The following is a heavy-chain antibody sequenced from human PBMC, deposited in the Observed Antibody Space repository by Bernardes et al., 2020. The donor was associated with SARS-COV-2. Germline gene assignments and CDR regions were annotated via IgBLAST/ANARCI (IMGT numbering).Heavy chain of an antibody. CDR1: GYTFTSYG. CDR2: ISAYNGNT. D-gene: IGHD3-3*01. J-gene: IGHJ4*02. CDR3: AREVRTIWSGYYEYYFDY. V-gene: IGHV1-18*01. Sequence: ASVKVSCKASGYTFTSYGISWVRQAPGQGLEWMGWISAYNGNTNYAQKLQGRVTMTTDTSTSTAYMELRSLRSDDTAVYYCAREVRTIWSGYYEYYFDYWGQGTLVTVSS.